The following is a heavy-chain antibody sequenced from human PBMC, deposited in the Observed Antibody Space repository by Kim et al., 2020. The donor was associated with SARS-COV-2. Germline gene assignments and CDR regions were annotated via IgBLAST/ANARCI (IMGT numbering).Heavy chain of an antibody. CDR3: AKDFHLQTRSASFFDF. V-gene: IGHV3-30*18. CDR1: GFTFKNYG. D-gene: IGHD2-15*01. CDR2: ISFDGRNT. Sequence: GGSLRLSCAASGFTFKNYGMHWVRQAPGKGLEWVAVISFDGRNTYYTDSVKGRFTISRDDSKNTLSLHMDSLRVEDTAVYYCAKDFHLQTRSASFFDFWGQGTRVTVSS. J-gene: IGHJ4*02.